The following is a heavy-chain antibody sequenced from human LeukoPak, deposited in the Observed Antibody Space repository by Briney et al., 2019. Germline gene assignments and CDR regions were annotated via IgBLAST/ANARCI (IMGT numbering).Heavy chain of an antibody. D-gene: IGHD3-22*01. J-gene: IGHJ4*02. CDR2: INPNSGGT. CDR3: ARGGHPYDSSVYLFGY. Sequence: GASVKVSCKASGYTFTGYYMHWVRQAPGQGLEWMGWINPNSGGTNYAQKFQGRVTMTRDTSISTAYMELSRLRSDDTAVYYCARGGHPYDSSVYLFGYWPQDPLLTVPS. CDR1: GYTFTGYY. V-gene: IGHV1-2*02.